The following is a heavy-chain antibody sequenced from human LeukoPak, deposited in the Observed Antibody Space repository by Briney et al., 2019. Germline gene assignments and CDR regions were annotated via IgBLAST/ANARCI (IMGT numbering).Heavy chain of an antibody. CDR1: GFTFSSYS. CDR2: ISSSSSYI. V-gene: IGHV3-21*01. J-gene: IGHJ4*02. CDR3: ARNYYGSGRHFDY. D-gene: IGHD3-10*01. Sequence: GGSLRLSCAASGFTFSSYSMNWVRQAPGKGLEWVSSISSSSSYIYYADSVKGRFTISRDNSKNTLYLQMNSLRAEDTAVYYCARNYYGSGRHFDYWGQGTLVTVSS.